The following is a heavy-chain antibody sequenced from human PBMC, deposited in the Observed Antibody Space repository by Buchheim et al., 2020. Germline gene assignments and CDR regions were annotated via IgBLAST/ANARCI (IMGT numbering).Heavy chain of an antibody. Sequence: QVQLVQSGAEVKKPGASVKVSCKASGYTFTSYYMHWVRQAPGQGLEWMGIINPSGGSTSYAKKFQGRVTMTRDTSTSTVYMELSSLRSEDTAVYYCARDYSSGWLYGPGYYYYGMDVWGQGTT. J-gene: IGHJ6*02. D-gene: IGHD6-19*01. CDR1: GYTFTSYY. V-gene: IGHV1-46*01. CDR3: ARDYSSGWLYGPGYYYYGMDV. CDR2: INPSGGST.